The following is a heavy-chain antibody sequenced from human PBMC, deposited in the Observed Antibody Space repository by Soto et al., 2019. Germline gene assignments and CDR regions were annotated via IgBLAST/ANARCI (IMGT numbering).Heavy chain of an antibody. J-gene: IGHJ5*02. D-gene: IGHD4-17*01. CDR1: GFTFSSYG. CDR2: IWYDGSNK. Sequence: QVQLVESGGGVVQPGRSLRLSCAASGFTFSSYGMHWVRQAPGKGLEWVAVIWYDGSNKYYADSVKGRFTISRDNSKNTLYLQINSLRAEDTAVDYCARDGDYGEYHEPLSWGQGTLVTVSS. CDR3: ARDGDYGEYHEPLS. V-gene: IGHV3-33*01.